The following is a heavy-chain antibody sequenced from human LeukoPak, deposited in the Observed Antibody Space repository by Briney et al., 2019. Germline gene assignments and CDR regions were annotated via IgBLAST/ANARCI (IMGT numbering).Heavy chain of an antibody. J-gene: IGHJ4*02. CDR2: MNPNSGNT. D-gene: IGHD3-22*01. CDR1: GYTFTSYD. Sequence: ASVKVSCKASGYTFTSYDINWVRQATGQGLEWMGWMNPNSGNTGYAQKFQGRVTITRDTSTSTVYMELSSLRSEDTAVYYCARGGDYYDSSGPLYWGQGTLVTVSS. V-gene: IGHV1-8*01. CDR3: ARGGDYYDSSGPLY.